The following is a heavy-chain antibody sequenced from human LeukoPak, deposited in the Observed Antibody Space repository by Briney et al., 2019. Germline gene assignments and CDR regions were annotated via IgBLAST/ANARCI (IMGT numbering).Heavy chain of an antibody. CDR1: GFTFSSYE. V-gene: IGHV3-48*03. CDR2: ISSSGSAI. D-gene: IGHD6-13*01. Sequence: PGGSLTLSCAASGFTFSSYEMNWVRQAPGKGLEWVSYISSSGSAIYYADSVKGRFTISRDNAKNSLYLQMNSLRAEDTAVYYCAREQPGAYSSSWYGETPGTLDYWGQGTLVTVSS. CDR3: AREQPGAYSSSWYGETPGTLDY. J-gene: IGHJ4*02.